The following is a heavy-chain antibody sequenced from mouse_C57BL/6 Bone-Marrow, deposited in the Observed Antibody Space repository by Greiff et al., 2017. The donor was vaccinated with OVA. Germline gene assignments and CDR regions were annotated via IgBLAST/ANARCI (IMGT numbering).Heavy chain of an antibody. D-gene: IGHD1-1*01. CDR1: GYTFTDYY. V-gene: IGHV1-76*01. J-gene: IGHJ1*03. CDR3: ARPSITTVVGDGYFDV. Sequence: QVQLQQSGAELVRPGASVKLSCKASGYTFTDYYINWVKQRPGQGLEWIARIYPGSGNTYYNEKFKGKATLAAEKSSSTAYMQLSSLTSEDSAVYVCARPSITTVVGDGYFDVWGTGTTVTVSS. CDR2: IYPGSGNT.